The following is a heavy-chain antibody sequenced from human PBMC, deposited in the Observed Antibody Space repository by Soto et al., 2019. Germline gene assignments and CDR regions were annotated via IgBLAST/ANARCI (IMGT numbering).Heavy chain of an antibody. V-gene: IGHV3-30*02. D-gene: IGHD3-22*01. J-gene: IGHJ4*02. Sequence: PGGSLRLSCAASGFTFSSYGMHWVRQAPGKGLEWVAVIWYDGSNKYYADSVKGRFTISRDNSKNTLYLQMNSLRAEDTAVYFCAKDTYYYSSSGSSVFDYWGQGTLVTVSS. CDR1: GFTFSSYG. CDR2: IWYDGSNK. CDR3: AKDTYYYSSSGSSVFDY.